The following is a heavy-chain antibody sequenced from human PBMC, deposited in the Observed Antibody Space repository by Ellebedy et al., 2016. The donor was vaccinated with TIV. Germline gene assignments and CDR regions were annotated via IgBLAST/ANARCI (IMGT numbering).Heavy chain of an antibody. V-gene: IGHV3-11*01. D-gene: IGHD3-10*01. J-gene: IGHJ5*02. Sequence: PGGSLRLSCAASGFTFSDYYMNWIRQAPGKGLEWVSFISSSGNSIYYAHSVKGRFTISRDNAKNSLYLKMSSLRAEDTAVYYCTRDLMASNWFDPWGQGTLVTVSS. CDR1: GFTFSDYY. CDR2: ISSSGNSI. CDR3: TRDLMASNWFDP.